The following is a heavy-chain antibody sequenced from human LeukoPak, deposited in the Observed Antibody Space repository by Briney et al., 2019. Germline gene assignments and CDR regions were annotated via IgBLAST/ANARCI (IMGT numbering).Heavy chain of an antibody. CDR2: IIPILGIA. Sequence: GSSVKVSCKASGGTFSSYAISWVRQAPGQGLEWMGRIIPILGIANYAQKFQGRVTITADKSTSTAYMELSSLRSEDTAVYYCARAYDSSGYSLTVWGQGTLVTVSS. V-gene: IGHV1-69*04. CDR1: GGTFSSYA. J-gene: IGHJ4*02. D-gene: IGHD3-22*01. CDR3: ARAYDSSGYSLTV.